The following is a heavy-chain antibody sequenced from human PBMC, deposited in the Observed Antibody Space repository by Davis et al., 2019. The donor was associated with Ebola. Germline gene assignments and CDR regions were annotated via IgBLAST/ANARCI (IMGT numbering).Heavy chain of an antibody. CDR1: GFTFSSYA. V-gene: IGHV3-23*01. Sequence: GESLKISCAASGFTFSSYAMSWVRQAPGKGLEWVSAISGSGGSTYYADSVKGRFTISRDNSKNTLYLQMNSLRADDTSVYYCVRGMGLSCGQGTLVTVSP. J-gene: IGHJ5*02. CDR2: ISGSGGST. D-gene: IGHD2-8*01. CDR3: VRGMGLS.